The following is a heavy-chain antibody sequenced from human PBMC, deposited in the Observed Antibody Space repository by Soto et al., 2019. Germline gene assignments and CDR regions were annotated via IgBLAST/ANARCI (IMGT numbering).Heavy chain of an antibody. CDR1: GGSVSSGSYY. CDR3: ARGADTYYYDSSGYYPQDY. V-gene: IGHV4-61*01. D-gene: IGHD3-22*01. Sequence: SETLSLTCTVSGGSVSSGSYYWSWIRQPPGKGLEWIGYIYYSGSTNYNPSLKSRVTISVDTSKNQFSLRLSSVTAADTAVYYCARGADTYYYDSSGYYPQDYWGQGTLVTV. J-gene: IGHJ4*02. CDR2: IYYSGST.